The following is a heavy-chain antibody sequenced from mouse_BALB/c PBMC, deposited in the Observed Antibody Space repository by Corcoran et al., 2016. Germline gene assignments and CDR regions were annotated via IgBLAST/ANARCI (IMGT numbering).Heavy chain of an antibody. V-gene: IGHV9-4*02. CDR2: INTHSGVP. J-gene: IGHJ3*01. Sequence: QIQLVQSGPELKKPGETVRISCKASGYTFTTAGMQWVQKMPGKGLKWIGWINTHSGVPKYAEDFKGRFAFSLETPASTAYLQISNLKNEDTATYFCARDWPLAYWGQGTLVTVSA. CDR1: GYTFTTAG. D-gene: IGHD4-1*01. CDR3: ARDWPLAY.